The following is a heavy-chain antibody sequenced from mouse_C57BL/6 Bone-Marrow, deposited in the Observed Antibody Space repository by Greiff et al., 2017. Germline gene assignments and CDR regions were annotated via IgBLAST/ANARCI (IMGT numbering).Heavy chain of an antibody. CDR2: INPGSGGT. D-gene: IGHD1-1*01. CDR3: ARFIYYAMDY. CDR1: GYAFTNYL. V-gene: IGHV1-54*01. Sequence: VQLQQSGAELVRPGTSVKVSCKASGYAFTNYLIEWVKQRPGQGLEWIGVINPGSGGTNYNEKFKGKATLTADKSSSTAYMQLSSLTSEDSAVYFCARFIYYAMDYWGQGTSVTVSS. J-gene: IGHJ4*01.